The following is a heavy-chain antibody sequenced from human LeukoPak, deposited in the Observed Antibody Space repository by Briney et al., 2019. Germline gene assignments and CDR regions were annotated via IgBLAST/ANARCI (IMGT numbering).Heavy chain of an antibody. CDR2: ISYDGSNK. CDR3: AREGNLTPCDY. Sequence: PGGSLRLSCAASRFAFSSYAMHWVRQAPGKGLEWVAVISYDGSNKYYADSVKGRFTISRDNSKNTLYLQMNSLRAEDTAVYYCAREGNLTPCDYWGQGTLVTVSS. CDR1: RFAFSSYA. V-gene: IGHV3-30-3*01. D-gene: IGHD3-9*01. J-gene: IGHJ4*02.